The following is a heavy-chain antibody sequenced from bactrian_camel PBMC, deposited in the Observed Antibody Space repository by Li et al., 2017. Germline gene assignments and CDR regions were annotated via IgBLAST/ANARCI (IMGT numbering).Heavy chain of an antibody. D-gene: IGHD6*01. CDR1: GYTYPFSSYC. J-gene: IGHJ4*01. CDR3: AAGFSPYGGDWCPGTHPDQYNY. Sequence: HVQLVESGGGSVQAGGSLRLSCAVSGYTYPFSSYCMGWFRQAPGKGREDIANLDTQGRTRIPNSVKGRFTISADYAKSTFYLQMNSLKPEDTAKYYCAAGFSPYGGDWCPGTHPDQYNYWGQGTQVTVS. V-gene: IGHV3S53*01. CDR2: LDTQGRT.